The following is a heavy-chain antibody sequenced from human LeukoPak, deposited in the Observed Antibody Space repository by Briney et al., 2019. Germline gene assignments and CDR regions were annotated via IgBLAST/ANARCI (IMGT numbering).Heavy chain of an antibody. D-gene: IGHD3-22*01. CDR3: ATNEYYYDSSGYPGDAFDI. CDR2: TYYRSKWYN. CDR1: GDSVSSNSAA. Sequence: SQTLSLTCAISGDSVSSNSAAWNWIRQSPSRGLEWLGRTYYRSKWYNDYAVSVKSRITINPDTSKNQFSLQLNSVTPEDTAVYYCATNEYYYDSSGYPGDAFDIWGQGTMVTVSS. J-gene: IGHJ3*02. V-gene: IGHV6-1*01.